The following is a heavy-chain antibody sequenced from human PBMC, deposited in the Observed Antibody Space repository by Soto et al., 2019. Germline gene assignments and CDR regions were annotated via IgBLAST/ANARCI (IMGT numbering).Heavy chain of an antibody. CDR3: ARSDDSTSYPLDL. V-gene: IGHV1-69*13. CDR1: GGTFSSYS. D-gene: IGHD4-4*01. Sequence: SVKVSCKASGGTFSSYSISWVRQAPGQGLEWMGGIIPIFGTANYAQKFQCRVTITADESTSTAYMELSSLRHGDTAVYFCARSDDSTSYPLDLWGPGTLVTVS. J-gene: IGHJ5*02. CDR2: IIPIFGTA.